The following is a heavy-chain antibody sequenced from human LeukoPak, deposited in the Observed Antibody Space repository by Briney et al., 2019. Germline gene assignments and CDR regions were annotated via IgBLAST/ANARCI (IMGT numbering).Heavy chain of an antibody. V-gene: IGHV3-21*01. CDR2: ISSSSSYI. Sequence: GGSLRLSCAASGFTFSSYAMKWVRQAPGKGLEWVSSISSSSSYIYYADSLKGRFTISRDNAKNSLYLQMNSLRAEDTAVYYCARVVWGQLTYYFDYWGQGTLVTVSS. CDR3: ARVVWGQLTYYFDY. J-gene: IGHJ4*02. D-gene: IGHD3-16*01. CDR1: GFTFSSYA.